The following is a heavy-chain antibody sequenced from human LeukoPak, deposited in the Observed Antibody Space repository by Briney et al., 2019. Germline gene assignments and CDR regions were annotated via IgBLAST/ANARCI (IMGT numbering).Heavy chain of an antibody. CDR2: FDPEDGET. J-gene: IGHJ2*01. CDR3: ATDTGSYYLRYFDL. V-gene: IGHV1-24*01. CDR1: GYTLTELS. D-gene: IGHD1-26*01. Sequence: ASVKVSCKVSGYTLTELSMHWVRQAPGKGLEWMGGFDPEDGETIYAQEFQGRVSMTEDTSTDTAYMELSSLRSEDTAMYYCATDTGSYYLRYFDLWGRGTLVTVSS.